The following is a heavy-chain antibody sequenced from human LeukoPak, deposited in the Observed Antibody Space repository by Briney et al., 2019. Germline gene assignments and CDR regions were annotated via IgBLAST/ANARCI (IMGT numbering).Heavy chain of an antibody. V-gene: IGHV4-59*01. CDR2: IYYSGST. CDR3: ASHYYDSSGYYGDAFDI. Sequence: SETLSLTCNVSGGSISGYHWSWIRQPPGKGLEWIGYIYYSGSTNYNPSLKSRVTIPVDTSKNQFSLKLSSVTAADTAVYYCASHYYDSSGYYGDAFDIWGQGTMVTVSS. J-gene: IGHJ3*02. CDR1: GGSISGYH. D-gene: IGHD3-22*01.